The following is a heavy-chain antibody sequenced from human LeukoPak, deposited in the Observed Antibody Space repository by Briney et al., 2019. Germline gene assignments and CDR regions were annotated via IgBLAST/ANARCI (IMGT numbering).Heavy chain of an antibody. CDR1: EFSVGSNY. D-gene: IGHD4-17*01. CDR3: AKVGYGPSGIDY. V-gene: IGHV3-66*01. CDR2: IYSGGST. Sequence: PGGSLRLSCAASEFSVGSNYMTWVRQAPGKGLEWVSLIYSGGSTYYADSVKGRFTISRDNSKNTLYLQMNSLRAEDTAVYYCAKVGYGPSGIDYWGQGTLVTVSS. J-gene: IGHJ4*02.